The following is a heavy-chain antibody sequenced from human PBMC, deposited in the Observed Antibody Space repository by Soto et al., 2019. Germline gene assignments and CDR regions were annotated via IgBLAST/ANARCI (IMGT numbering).Heavy chain of an antibody. D-gene: IGHD3-3*01. J-gene: IGHJ6*02. CDR3: ARSNPYYDFWSGYRGRPFYYYYGMDV. CDR2: MNPNSGNT. V-gene: IGHV1-8*01. Sequence: ASVKVSCKASGYTFTGYDINWVRQATGQGLEWMGWMNPNSGNTGYAQKFQGRVTMTRNTSISTAYMELSSLRSEDTAVYYCARSNPYYDFWSGYRGRPFYYYYGMDVWGQGTTVTVSS. CDR1: GYTFTGYD.